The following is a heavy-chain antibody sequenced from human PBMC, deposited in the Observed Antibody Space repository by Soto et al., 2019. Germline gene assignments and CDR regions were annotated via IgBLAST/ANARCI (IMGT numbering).Heavy chain of an antibody. Sequence: QVQLVESGGGVVQPGRSLRLSCAASGFTFSSYAMHWVRXAXGKXXXXXAVISYDGSNKYYPDSVKGRFTISRDNSKXXXXXXXXXXXXXXXXXXXXXXXXAXXXXXYYSMDVWGQGTTVTVSS. V-gene: IGHV3-30-3*01. CDR3: XXXXAXXXXXYYSMDV. CDR1: GFTFSSYA. CDR2: ISYDGSNK. J-gene: IGHJ6*02.